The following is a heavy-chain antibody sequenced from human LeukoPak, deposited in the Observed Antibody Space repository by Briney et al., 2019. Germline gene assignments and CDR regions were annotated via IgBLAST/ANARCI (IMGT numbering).Heavy chain of an antibody. J-gene: IGHJ6*02. CDR3: ARDNWNYGSSMDV. V-gene: IGHV4-39*07. CDR2: IYSSVST. Sequence: SETLSLTCTVSGGSISSNAYYWAWIRQPPGKGLEWIGSIYSSVSTYYNPSLKSRVTISVDTSKNQFSLKLSSVTAADTAVYHCARDNWNYGSSMDVWGQGTTVTVSS. CDR1: GGSISSNAYY. D-gene: IGHD1-7*01.